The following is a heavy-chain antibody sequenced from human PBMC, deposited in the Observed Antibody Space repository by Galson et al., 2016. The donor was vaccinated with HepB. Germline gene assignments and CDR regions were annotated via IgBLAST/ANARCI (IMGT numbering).Heavy chain of an antibody. CDR3: ARNSSGYYSY. CDR1: GGSFSGYS. Sequence: ETLSLTCAVYGGSFSGYSWSWIRQTPGTGLEWIGEVVHSGGTNYNPSLKSRVSISVDTSKTQFSLRLSSVTAADTAVYYCARNSSGYYSYWGQGSLVTVSS. CDR2: VVHSGGT. V-gene: IGHV4-34*12. J-gene: IGHJ4*02. D-gene: IGHD6-19*01.